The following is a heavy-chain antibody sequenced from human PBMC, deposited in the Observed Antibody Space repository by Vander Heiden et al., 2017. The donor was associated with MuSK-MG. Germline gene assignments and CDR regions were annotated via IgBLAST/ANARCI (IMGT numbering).Heavy chain of an antibody. V-gene: IGHV4-61*01. CDR1: SASVSSGPHY. Sequence: QVQLQESGPGLVKTSETLSLPCPVPSASVSSGPHYWHWIRQTPGKGLEWIGYIHYSAGTNYNPSLKSRLTMSLDTSKSQFSLKLTSVTTADTAVYYCARETDGGNFDYWGQGTLVTVSS. D-gene: IGHD3-16*01. J-gene: IGHJ4*02. CDR2: IHYSAGT. CDR3: ARETDGGNFDY.